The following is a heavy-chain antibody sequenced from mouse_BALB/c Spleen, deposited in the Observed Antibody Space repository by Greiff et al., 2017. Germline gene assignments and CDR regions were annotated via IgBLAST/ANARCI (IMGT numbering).Heavy chain of an antibody. CDR3: ARHEGYFDV. CDR2: ISSGGSYT. Sequence: EVKLVESGGGLVKPGGSLKLSCAASGFTFSSYGMSWVRQTPDKRLEWVATISSGGSYTYYPDSVKGRFTISRDNAKNTLYLQMSSLKAEDTAMYYCARHEGYFDVWGAGTTVTVSS. V-gene: IGHV5-6*03. CDR1: GFTFSSYG. J-gene: IGHJ1*01.